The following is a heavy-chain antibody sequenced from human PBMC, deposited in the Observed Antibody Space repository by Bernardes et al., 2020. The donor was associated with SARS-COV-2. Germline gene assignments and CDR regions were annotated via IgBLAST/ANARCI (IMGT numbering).Heavy chain of an antibody. V-gene: IGHV4-39*01. CDR1: GTSITNGRYR. J-gene: IGHJ4*02. D-gene: IGHD3-9*01. CDR2: LPFCWNT. CDR3: ARLKVLRHLDWSLSWLEFYFDS. Sequence: SDTLSLTCSVSGTSITNGRYRWGWIRQPPGKGLECIGSLPFCWNTYSTPSLRNRLPISADTSATQFSLKLTSLTAADTAVYFCARLKVLRHLDWSLSWLEFYFDSWGQGTLVTVSS.